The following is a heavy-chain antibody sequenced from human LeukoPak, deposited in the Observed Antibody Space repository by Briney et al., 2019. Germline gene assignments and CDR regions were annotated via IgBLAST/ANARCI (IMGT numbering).Heavy chain of an antibody. CDR2: ISAYNGNT. CDR3: ARDIVVVPAAITYYYYGMDV. D-gene: IGHD2-2*01. CDR1: GYTFTSYG. V-gene: IGHV1-18*01. Sequence: GASVRVSCKASGYTFTSYGISWVRQAPGQGLEWMGWISAYNGNTNYAQKLQGRVTMTTDTSTSTAYMELRSLRSDDTAVYYCARDIVVVPAAITYYYYGMDVWGQGTTVTVSS. J-gene: IGHJ6*02.